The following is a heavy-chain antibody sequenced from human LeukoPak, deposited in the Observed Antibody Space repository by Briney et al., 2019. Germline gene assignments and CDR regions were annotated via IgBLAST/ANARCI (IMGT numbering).Heavy chain of an antibody. CDR2: ISSSSSYI. CDR1: GFTFSSYS. V-gene: IGHV3-21*01. J-gene: IGHJ3*02. Sequence: GGSLRLSCAASGFTFSSYSMNWVRQAPGKGLEWVSSISSSSSYIYYADSVKGRFTISRDNAKNSLYLQMNSLRAEDTAVYYCARGMITFGGLPRGAFDIWGQGTMVTVSS. CDR3: ARGMITFGGLPRGAFDI. D-gene: IGHD3-16*01.